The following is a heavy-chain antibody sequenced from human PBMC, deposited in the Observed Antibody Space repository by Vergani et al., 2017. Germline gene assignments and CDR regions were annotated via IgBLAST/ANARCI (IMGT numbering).Heavy chain of an antibody. V-gene: IGHV3-48*03. D-gene: IGHD1-26*01. CDR1: GFTFSSYE. CDR2: ISSRGGTI. J-gene: IGHJ4*02. CDR3: ARVAGGPRDGYCDY. Sequence: EVQLVESGGGLVQPGGSLRLSCAASGFTFSSYEMNWVRQAPGKGLEWVSYISSRGGTIYYADSVKGRFTISRDNAKNSLYLQMNSLRAEDTAVYYCARVAGGPRDGYCDYWGQGTLVTVSS.